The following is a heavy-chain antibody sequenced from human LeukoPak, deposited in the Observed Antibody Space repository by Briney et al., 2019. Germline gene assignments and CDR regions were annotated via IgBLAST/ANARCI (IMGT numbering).Heavy chain of an antibody. D-gene: IGHD3-22*01. J-gene: IGHJ4*02. CDR1: GGSISSGGYY. CDR3: ARAPPPYYYDSSGPQSPATAFDY. V-gene: IGHV4-61*08. Sequence: PSETLSLTCTVSGGSISSGGYYWSWIRQHPGKGLEWIGYIYYSGSTNYNPSLKNRVTISVDTSKNQFSLKLSSVTAADTAVYYCARAPPPYYYDSSGPQSPATAFDYWGQGTLVTVSS. CDR2: IYYSGST.